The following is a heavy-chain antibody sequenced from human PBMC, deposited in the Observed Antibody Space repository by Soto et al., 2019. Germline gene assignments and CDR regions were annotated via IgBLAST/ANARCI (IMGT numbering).Heavy chain of an antibody. CDR1: GGSINTDSW. V-gene: IGHV4-4*02. CDR2: IHRSRGT. D-gene: IGHD6-6*01. J-gene: IGHJ4*02. Sequence: QVQLQESGPGLVSPLGTLSLTCAVSGGSINTDSWWTWLRQPPGKGLEWIGEIHRSRGTNYNSSLKSRVTISIDRSTNHFSLRLYSVTAADTAVYYCASREEARPFWGQGTLVTVSS. CDR3: ASREEARPF.